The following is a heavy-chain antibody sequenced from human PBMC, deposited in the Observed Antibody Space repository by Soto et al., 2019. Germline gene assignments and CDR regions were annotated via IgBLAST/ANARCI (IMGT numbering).Heavy chain of an antibody. J-gene: IGHJ4*02. CDR3: AREGGSRYYDSSGSY. D-gene: IGHD3-22*01. Sequence: QVHLVQSGAEVKKPGASVKVSCKASGYTFTSYGIFWVRQAPGQGLEWMGWISAYNGNTNYAQNFQGRVTMTTDTYTTTAYMELRSLRSDDTAVYYCAREGGSRYYDSSGSYWGQGTLVTVSS. CDR1: GYTFTSYG. CDR2: ISAYNGNT. V-gene: IGHV1-18*01.